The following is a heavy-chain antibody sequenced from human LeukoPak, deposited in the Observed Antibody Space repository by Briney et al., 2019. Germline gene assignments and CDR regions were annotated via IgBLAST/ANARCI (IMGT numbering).Heavy chain of an antibody. Sequence: PGGSLRLSCAASGFTFSSYSMNWVRQAPGKGLEWVSSISSSSSYIYYADSVKGRFTISRDNAKNSLYLQMNSLRAEDTAVYYCARDGGHPYDSSGSSGFDIWGQGTMVTVSS. CDR2: ISSSSSYI. CDR3: ARDGGHPYDSSGSSGFDI. V-gene: IGHV3-21*01. J-gene: IGHJ3*02. D-gene: IGHD3-22*01. CDR1: GFTFSSYS.